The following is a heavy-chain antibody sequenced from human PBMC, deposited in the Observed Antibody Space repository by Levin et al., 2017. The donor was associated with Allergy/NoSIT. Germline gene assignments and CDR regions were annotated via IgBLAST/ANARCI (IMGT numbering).Heavy chain of an antibody. CDR2: INHSGST. Sequence: PSETLSLTCAVYGGSFSGYYWSWIRQPPGKGLEWIGEINHSGSTNYNPSLKSRVTISVDTSKNQFSLKLSSVTAADTAVYYCAIQRATATVPAAMRHNLNFDYWGQGTLVTVSS. J-gene: IGHJ4*02. V-gene: IGHV4-34*01. D-gene: IGHD2-2*01. CDR1: GGSFSGYY. CDR3: AIQRATATVPAAMRHNLNFDY.